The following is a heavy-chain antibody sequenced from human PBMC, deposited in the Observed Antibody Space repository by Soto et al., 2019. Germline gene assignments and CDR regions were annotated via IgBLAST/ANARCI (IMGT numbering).Heavy chain of an antibody. J-gene: IGHJ6*02. CDR1: GFTFSSYG. Sequence: QVQLLESGGGVVQPGRSLRLSCSASGFTFSSYGMHWVRQAPGKGLEWVAVIWYDGSNKYYADSVKGRFTITRDNSKNTLYQQMNSPRAEDTAVYYCARLRAAAGTVYYYGMDVWGQGTTVTVSS. CDR3: ARLRAAAGTVYYYGMDV. V-gene: IGHV3-33*01. CDR2: IWYDGSNK. D-gene: IGHD6-13*01.